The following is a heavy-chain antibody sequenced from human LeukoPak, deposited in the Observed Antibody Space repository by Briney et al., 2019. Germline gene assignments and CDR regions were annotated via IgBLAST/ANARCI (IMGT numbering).Heavy chain of an antibody. J-gene: IGHJ4*02. CDR2: IYTSGST. V-gene: IGHV4-61*02. Sequence: TLSLTCTVSGGSFNSGSYYWSWIRQPAGKGLEWVGRIYTSGSTNYNPSLKSRVTISVDTSKNQFSLQLTSVTAADTAVYYCARAMRVDRFFDYWGQGILVTVSS. CDR1: GGSFNSGSYY. CDR3: ARAMRVDRFFDY. D-gene: IGHD5-12*01.